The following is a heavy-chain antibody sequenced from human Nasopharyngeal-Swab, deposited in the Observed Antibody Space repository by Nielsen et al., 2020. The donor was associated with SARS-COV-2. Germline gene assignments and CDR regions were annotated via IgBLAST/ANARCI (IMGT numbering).Heavy chain of an antibody. J-gene: IGHJ5*02. CDR2: ISSSSSYI. Sequence: WIRQPPGKGLEWVSSISSSSSYIYYADSVKGRFTISRDNAKNSLYLQMNSLRAEDAAVYYCAGDLASSSWYNNWFDPWGQGTLVTVSS. CDR3: AGDLASSSWYNNWFDP. D-gene: IGHD6-13*01. V-gene: IGHV3-21*01.